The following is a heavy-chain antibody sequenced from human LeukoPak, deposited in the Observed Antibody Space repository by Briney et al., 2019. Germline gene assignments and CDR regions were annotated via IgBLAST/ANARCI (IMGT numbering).Heavy chain of an antibody. CDR1: GGSISSGDYY. J-gene: IGHJ6*02. V-gene: IGHV4-30-4*01. Sequence: SETLSLTCTVSGGSISSGDYYWSWIRQPPGKGLEWIGYIYYSGSTYYNPSLKSRVTISVDTSKDQFSLKLSSVTAADTAVYYCARDWDKAYGMDVWGQGTTVTVSS. D-gene: IGHD5-18*01. CDR2: IYYSGST. CDR3: ARDWDKAYGMDV.